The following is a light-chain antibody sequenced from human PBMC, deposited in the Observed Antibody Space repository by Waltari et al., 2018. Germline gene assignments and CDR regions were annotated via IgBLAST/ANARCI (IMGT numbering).Light chain of an antibody. V-gene: IGLV4-69*02. J-gene: IGLJ3*02. CDR3: QTGGHGTWV. Sequence: QLVLTHSPSASASLGASVKLTCTLSSGHSSNIVAWHQQQPEKGPRFLMKVNSDGSHSKGDEIHDRFSGSSSGAERSRTISTVQCDEEAVYYCQTGGHGTWVFGGGTKLTVL. CDR1: SGHSSNI. CDR2: VNSDGSH.